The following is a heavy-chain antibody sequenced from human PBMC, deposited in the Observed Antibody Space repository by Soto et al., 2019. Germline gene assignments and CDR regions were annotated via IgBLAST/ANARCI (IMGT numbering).Heavy chain of an antibody. V-gene: IGHV4-31*11. Sequence: PSETLSLTCAVYGGSFSGYYWSWIRQHPGKGLEWIGYIYYSGSTYYNPSLKSRVTISVDTSKNQFSLKLSSVTAADTAVYYCARDGLRFLEWLSPPYYMDVWGKGTTVTVSS. D-gene: IGHD3-3*01. CDR2: IYYSGST. CDR3: ARDGLRFLEWLSPPYYMDV. J-gene: IGHJ6*03. CDR1: GGSFSGYY.